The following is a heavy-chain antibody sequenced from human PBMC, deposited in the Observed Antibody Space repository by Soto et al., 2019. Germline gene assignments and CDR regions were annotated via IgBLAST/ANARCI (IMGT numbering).Heavy chain of an antibody. V-gene: IGHV4-59*01. CDR3: ARHYGSGTYYSWFDP. D-gene: IGHD3-10*01. CDR1: GGSISSYY. CDR2: IYYSGST. Sequence: TSETLSLTCTVSGGSISSYYWSWIRQPPGKGLEWIGYIYYSGSTNYNPSLKSRVTISVDTSKNQFSLKMTSVTAADTAVYYCARHYGSGTYYSWFDPWGQGTLVTVSS. J-gene: IGHJ5*02.